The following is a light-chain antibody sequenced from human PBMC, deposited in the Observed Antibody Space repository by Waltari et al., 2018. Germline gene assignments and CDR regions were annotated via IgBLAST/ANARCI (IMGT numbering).Light chain of an antibody. V-gene: IGKV3-20*01. Sequence: EIVLTQSPGTLSLSPGERATPSCRASQSVSGNNLAWYHQKPAQAPRRLIHGASSRATGIPDRFSGSGSETDFTLTISRLEPEDFAVYYCQQYGRSWNTFGQGTKLEIK. J-gene: IGKJ2*01. CDR2: GAS. CDR3: QQYGRSWNT. CDR1: QSVSGNN.